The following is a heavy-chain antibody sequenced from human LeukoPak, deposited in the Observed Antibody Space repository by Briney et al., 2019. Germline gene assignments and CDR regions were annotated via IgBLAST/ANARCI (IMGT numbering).Heavy chain of an antibody. CDR2: IDSSSSYI. V-gene: IGHV3-21*04. Sequence: GGSLRLSCAASGFTFSTYSMGWVRQAPGKGLVWVSSIDSSSSYIYYADSVKGRFAISRDNADNSLYLQMNSLRAEDTAVYYCARDRVVGYDILTGYYGSYAFDIWGQGTMVTVSS. D-gene: IGHD3-9*01. CDR3: ARDRVVGYDILTGYYGSYAFDI. J-gene: IGHJ3*02. CDR1: GFTFSTYS.